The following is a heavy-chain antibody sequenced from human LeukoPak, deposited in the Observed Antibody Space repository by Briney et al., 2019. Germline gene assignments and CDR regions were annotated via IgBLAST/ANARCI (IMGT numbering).Heavy chain of an antibody. D-gene: IGHD3-9*01. V-gene: IGHV4-30-2*01. J-gene: IGHJ4*02. Sequence: SQTLSLTCAVSGGSISSGGYSWSWIRQPPGKGLEWIGYIYHSGSTYYNPSLKSRVTISVDTSKNQFSLKLSSVTAADTAVYYCARRKVLRYFDWSPTYYFDYWGQGTLVTVSS. CDR1: GGSISSGGYS. CDR2: IYHSGST. CDR3: ARRKVLRYFDWSPTYYFDY.